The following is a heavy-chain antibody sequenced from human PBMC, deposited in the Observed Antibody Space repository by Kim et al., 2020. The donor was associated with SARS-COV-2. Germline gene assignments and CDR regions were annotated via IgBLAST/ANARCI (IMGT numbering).Heavy chain of an antibody. J-gene: IGHJ6*02. CDR3: ARGISGYSSYYYGMDV. V-gene: IGHV4-59*09. D-gene: IGHD6-13*01. Sequence: LKRRVTISVDTSKNQFSLQLSSVTAADTAVYYCARGISGYSSYYYGMDVWGQGTTVTVSS.